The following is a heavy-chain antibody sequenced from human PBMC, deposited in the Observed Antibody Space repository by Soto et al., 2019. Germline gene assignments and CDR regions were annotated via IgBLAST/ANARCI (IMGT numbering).Heavy chain of an antibody. CDR3: ARHSRTYYDFDY. Sequence: QVQLQESGPGLVKPSETLSLTCTVSGGSISNYYWSWIRQPPGKGLEWIGYIFYTGNTNYNPSLKSRVTRSVDPSKNQFSLKLTSVTAADTAIYYCARHSRTYYDFDYWGQGTLVTVSS. CDR1: GGSISNYY. V-gene: IGHV4-59*01. D-gene: IGHD1-26*01. J-gene: IGHJ4*02. CDR2: IFYTGNT.